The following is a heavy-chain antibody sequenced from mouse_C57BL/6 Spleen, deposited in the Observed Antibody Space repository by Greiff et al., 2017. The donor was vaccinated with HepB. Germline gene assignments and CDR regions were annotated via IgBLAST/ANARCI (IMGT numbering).Heavy chain of an antibody. Sequence: VQLQQPGAELVMPGASVKLSCKASGYTFTSYWMHWVKQRPGQGLEWIGEIDPSDSYTNYNQKFKGKSTLTVDKSSSTAYMQLSSLTSEDSAVYYCARGYSNYHFDYWGQGTTLTVSS. V-gene: IGHV1-69*01. D-gene: IGHD2-5*01. CDR2: IDPSDSYT. J-gene: IGHJ2*01. CDR1: GYTFTSYW. CDR3: ARGYSNYHFDY.